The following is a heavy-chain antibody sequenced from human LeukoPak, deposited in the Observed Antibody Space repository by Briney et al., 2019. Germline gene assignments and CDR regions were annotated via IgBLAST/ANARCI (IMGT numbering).Heavy chain of an antibody. CDR2: ISSSSSTI. V-gene: IGHV3-11*04. CDR1: GFTFSDYY. CDR3: ARDRYCSSTSCYILGDDY. Sequence: GGSLRLSCAASGFTFSDYYMSWIRQAPGKGLEWVSYISSSSSTIYYADSVKGRFTISRDNAKNSLYLQMNSLRAEDTAVYYCARDRYCSSTSCYILGDDYWGQGTLVTVSS. J-gene: IGHJ4*02. D-gene: IGHD2-2*02.